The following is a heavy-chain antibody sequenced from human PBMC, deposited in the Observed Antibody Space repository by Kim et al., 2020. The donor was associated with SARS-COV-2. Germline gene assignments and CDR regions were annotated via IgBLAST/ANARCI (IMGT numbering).Heavy chain of an antibody. CDR1: GLTVRGTS. CDR3: TRGGAISFLGDQYFDH. V-gene: IGHV3-53*01. J-gene: IGHJ4*02. CDR2: IYDDGST. Sequence: GGSLRLSCAASGLTVRGTSMTWVRQTAGKGLDWVSVIYDDGSTHYADSVHGRFTISRDDSRNTLYLQMNRLKAEDTAIYYCTRGGAISFLGDQYFDHWGQGTLVSVSS. D-gene: IGHD3-16*01.